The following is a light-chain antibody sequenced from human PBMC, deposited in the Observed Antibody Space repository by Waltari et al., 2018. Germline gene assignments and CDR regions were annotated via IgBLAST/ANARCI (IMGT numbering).Light chain of an antibody. J-gene: IGLJ3*02. Sequence: QSALTQPASVSGSPGQSITIPCTGTTSDVGGYTYVSWHQQHPGKAPKLIIFEVSYRPSGVSNRFSGSKSGNTASLTISGLQPDDEADYYCSSYTSTTDLVFGGGTKVTVL. CDR2: EVS. CDR1: TSDVGGYTY. V-gene: IGLV2-14*01. CDR3: SSYTSTTDLV.